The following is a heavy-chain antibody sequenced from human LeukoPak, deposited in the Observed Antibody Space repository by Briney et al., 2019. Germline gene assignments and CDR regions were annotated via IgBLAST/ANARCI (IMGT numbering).Heavy chain of an antibody. CDR2: MSYDGTYK. CDR1: GFTVSSYS. V-gene: IGHV3-30*14. CDR3: ARDWPGIDY. Sequence: PGGSLRLSCVISGFTVSSYSMHWVRQAPGKGLEWVAVMSYDGTYKYYADSVKGRFSISRDNSQNTVYLQMDSLRVEDTAIYYCARDWPGIDYWGQGTLVIVSS. J-gene: IGHJ4*02.